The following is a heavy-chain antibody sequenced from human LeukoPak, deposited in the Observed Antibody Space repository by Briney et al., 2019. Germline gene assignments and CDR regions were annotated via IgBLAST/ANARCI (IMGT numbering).Heavy chain of an antibody. J-gene: IGHJ3*02. Sequence: PGGSLRLSCAASGFTFSSYSMNWVRQAPGKGLEWVSYISSSSSTIYYADSVKGRFTISRDNAKNSLYLQMNSLRAEDTAVYYCARDGIRMGIAAAGYAFDIWGQGTMVTVSS. V-gene: IGHV3-48*01. CDR1: GFTFSSYS. CDR3: ARDGIRMGIAAAGYAFDI. D-gene: IGHD6-13*01. CDR2: ISSSSSTI.